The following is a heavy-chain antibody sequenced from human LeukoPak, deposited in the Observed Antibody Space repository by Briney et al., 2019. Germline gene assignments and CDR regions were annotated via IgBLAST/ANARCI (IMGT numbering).Heavy chain of an antibody. Sequence: GGSLRLSCAASGFTFSGFAMSWVRQAPGKGLEWVSSVSRFGDGTFYADSVRGRFTISRDNSKNTLYLQMNSLRADDTAVYYCARVAEAAAFDYWGQGTLVTVSS. CDR3: ARVAEAAAFDY. CDR2: VSRFGDGT. D-gene: IGHD6-13*01. V-gene: IGHV3-23*01. CDR1: GFTFSGFA. J-gene: IGHJ4*02.